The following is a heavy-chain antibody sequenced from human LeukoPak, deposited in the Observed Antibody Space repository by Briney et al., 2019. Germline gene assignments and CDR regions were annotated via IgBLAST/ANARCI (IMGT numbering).Heavy chain of an antibody. CDR2: ISSYNGDT. CDR3: ARNRVTITTMRYFDP. J-gene: IGHJ5*02. V-gene: IGHV1-18*01. Sequence: ASVKVSCKASGYTFTTYGISWVRQAPGQGLEWMGWISSYNGDTNYAQNFQGRVTMTTDTSTSTAYMGLRSLRSDDTAVYYCARNRVTITTMRYFDPWGQGTRVTVSS. D-gene: IGHD4-11*01. CDR1: GYTFTTYG.